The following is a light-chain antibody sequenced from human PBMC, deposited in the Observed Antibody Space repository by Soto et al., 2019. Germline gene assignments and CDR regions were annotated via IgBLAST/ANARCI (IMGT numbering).Light chain of an antibody. CDR1: QSIANY. CDR2: AAS. Sequence: DIQMTQSQSSLSASVGDRVNITCRASQSIANYLAWYQQKPGKVPKLLIYAASILKSGVPSRFSGSQYGTDFTLTINSLQPEDVAAYYCQKYNTAPFTFGPGTKVDVK. CDR3: QKYNTAPFT. V-gene: IGKV1-27*01. J-gene: IGKJ3*01.